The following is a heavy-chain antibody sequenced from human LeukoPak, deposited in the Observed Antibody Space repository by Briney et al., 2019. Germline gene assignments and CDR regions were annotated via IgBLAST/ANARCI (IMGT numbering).Heavy chain of an antibody. D-gene: IGHD3-22*01. J-gene: IGHJ4*02. CDR3: ARRPTVHSYYYDSSGYHEYYFDY. CDR2: IYYSGST. Sequence: PSETLSLTCTVSGGSISSGDYYWSWIRQPPGKGLEWIGYIYYSGSTYYNPSLKSRVTISVDTSKNQFSLKLSSVTAADTAVYYCARRPTVHSYYYDSSGYHEYYFDYWGQGTLVTVSS. V-gene: IGHV4-30-4*01. CDR1: GGSISSGDYY.